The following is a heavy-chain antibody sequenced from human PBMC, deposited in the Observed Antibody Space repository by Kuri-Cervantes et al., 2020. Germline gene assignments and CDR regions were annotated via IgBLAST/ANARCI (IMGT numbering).Heavy chain of an antibody. CDR1: GFTFSSYA. CDR3: AREPSSSIASPGKFDF. J-gene: IGHJ4*02. D-gene: IGHD6-13*01. Sequence: GGSLRLSCAASGFTFSSYAMSWVRQAPGKGLEWVSAISGSGGSTYYADSVKGRFTISRDNSKNTLYLQMNSLRAEDTAVYYCAREPSSSIASPGKFDFWGQGTLVTVSS. CDR2: ISGSGGST. V-gene: IGHV3-23*01.